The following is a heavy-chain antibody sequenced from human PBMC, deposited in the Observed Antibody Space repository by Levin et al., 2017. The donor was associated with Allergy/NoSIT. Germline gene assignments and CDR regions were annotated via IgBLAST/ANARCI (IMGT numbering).Heavy chain of an antibody. CDR2: IYWDDDK. J-gene: IGHJ5*02. Sequence: SGPTLVKPTQTLTLTCTFSGFSLSTSGVGVGWIRQPPGKALEWLALIYWDDDKRYSPSLKSRLTITKDTSKNQVVLTMTNMDPVDTATYYCAHRRAPFLAAAKKKATNWFDPWGQGTLVTVSS. CDR3: AHRRAPFLAAAKKKATNWFDP. D-gene: IGHD6-13*01. CDR1: GFSLSTSGVG. V-gene: IGHV2-5*02.